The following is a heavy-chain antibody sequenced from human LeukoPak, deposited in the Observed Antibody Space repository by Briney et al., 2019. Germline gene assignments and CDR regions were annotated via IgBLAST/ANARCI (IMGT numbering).Heavy chain of an antibody. CDR2: IYYSGST. Sequence: SQTLSLTCTVSGGSISSGDYYWSWIRQPPGKGLEWIGYIYYSGSTNYNPSLKSRVTISVDTSKNQFSLKLSSVTAADTAVYYCARGPFYGDYYYYYGMDVWGRGTTVTVSS. J-gene: IGHJ6*04. CDR1: GGSISSGDYY. D-gene: IGHD4-17*01. CDR3: ARGPFYGDYYYYYGMDV. V-gene: IGHV4-30-4*01.